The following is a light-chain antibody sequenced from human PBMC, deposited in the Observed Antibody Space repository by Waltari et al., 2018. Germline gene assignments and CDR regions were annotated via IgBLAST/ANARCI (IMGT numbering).Light chain of an antibody. Sequence: AIQMTQSPSSLSASVGDRVTITCRARQGIRNDLGWYPQKPGKAPKLLIYAASSLQSGVPSRFSGXXXGTXXTLTIGXLQPEXXXXXXXLQDYNYPWTFGQGTKVEIK. V-gene: IGKV1-6*01. CDR3: LQDYNYPWT. J-gene: IGKJ1*01. CDR2: AAS. CDR1: QGIRND.